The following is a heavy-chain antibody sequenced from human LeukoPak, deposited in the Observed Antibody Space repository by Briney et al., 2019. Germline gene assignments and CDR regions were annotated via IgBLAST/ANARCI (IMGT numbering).Heavy chain of an antibody. D-gene: IGHD3-10*01. J-gene: IGHJ4*02. V-gene: IGHV3-30*02. CDR1: GFTFSTYG. CDR2: IRYDGSNE. Sequence: GGSLRLSCAASGFTFSTYGMHWVRQAPDKGLEWVTFIRYDGSNEHYVDSVKGRFTVSRDDSKNTLYLHMNSLRDEDTAVYYCAKDRGTITMNRGVVDYWGQGTLVTVSS. CDR3: AKDRGTITMNRGVVDY.